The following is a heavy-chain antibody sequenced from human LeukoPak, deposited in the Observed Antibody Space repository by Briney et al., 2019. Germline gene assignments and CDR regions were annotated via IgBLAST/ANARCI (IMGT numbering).Heavy chain of an antibody. J-gene: IGHJ3*02. D-gene: IGHD3-10*01. CDR1: GGSISNYY. CDR3: ASHYFDDAFDI. CDR2: IYYSGNT. Sequence: SETLSLTCTVSGGSISNYYWSWVRQPPGKGLEWIGYIYYSGNTNYNPSLKSRVTISVDTSKNQFSLTLSSVTAADTAVYYCASHYFDDAFDIWGRGTMVTVSS. V-gene: IGHV4-59*08.